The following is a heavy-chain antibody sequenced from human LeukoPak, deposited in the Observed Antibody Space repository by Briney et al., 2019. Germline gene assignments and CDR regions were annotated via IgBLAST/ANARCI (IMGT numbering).Heavy chain of an antibody. Sequence: PSETLSLTCTVSGGSISSYYWSWIRQPPGKGLEWIGYICYSGSTNYNPSLKSRVTISVDTSKNQFSLKLSSVTAADTAVYYCARFGGLDNYFDYWGQGTLVTVSS. V-gene: IGHV4-59*01. CDR2: ICYSGST. CDR3: ARFGGLDNYFDY. CDR1: GGSISSYY. J-gene: IGHJ4*02. D-gene: IGHD2-15*01.